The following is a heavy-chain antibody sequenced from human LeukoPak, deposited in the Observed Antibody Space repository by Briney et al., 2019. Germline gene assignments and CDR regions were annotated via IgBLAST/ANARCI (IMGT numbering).Heavy chain of an antibody. J-gene: IGHJ4*02. Sequence: GGSLRLSCAASGFAFSNHLMHRVRQAPGKGLEYVSAITGNGGRTYYANSVQGRFTISRDNSKNTMYLQMGSLRREDMAVYFCATLNYDIGAVPQWGQGTLVAVSS. CDR1: GFAFSNHL. CDR2: ITGNGGRT. D-gene: IGHD6-13*01. CDR3: ATLNYDIGAVPQ. V-gene: IGHV3-64*01.